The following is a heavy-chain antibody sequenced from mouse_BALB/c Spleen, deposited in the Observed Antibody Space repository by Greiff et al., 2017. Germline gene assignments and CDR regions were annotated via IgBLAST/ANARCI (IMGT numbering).Heavy chain of an antibody. Sequence: DVKLVESGGGLVQPGGSRKLSCAASGFTFSSFGMHWVRQAPEKGLEWVAYISSGSSTIYYADTVKGRFTISRDNPKNTLFLQMTSLRSEDTAMYYCARERYYFDYWGQGTTLTVSS. CDR3: ARERYYFDY. J-gene: IGHJ2*01. V-gene: IGHV5-17*02. CDR1: GFTFSSFG. CDR2: ISSGSSTI.